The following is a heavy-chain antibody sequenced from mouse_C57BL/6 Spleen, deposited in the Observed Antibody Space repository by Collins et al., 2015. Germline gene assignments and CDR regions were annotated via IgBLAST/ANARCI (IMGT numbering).Heavy chain of an antibody. CDR3: ARSGYYGSSYVAMDY. V-gene: IGHV1-18*01. J-gene: IGHJ4*01. CDR2: INPNNGGT. CDR1: GYTFTDYN. Sequence: EVQLQQSGPELVRPGASVKIPCKASGYTFTDYNMDWVKQSHGKSLEWIGDINPNNGGTIYNQKFKGKATLTVDKSSSTAYMELRSLTSEDTAVYYCARSGYYGSSYVAMDYWGQGTSVTVSS. D-gene: IGHD1-1*01.